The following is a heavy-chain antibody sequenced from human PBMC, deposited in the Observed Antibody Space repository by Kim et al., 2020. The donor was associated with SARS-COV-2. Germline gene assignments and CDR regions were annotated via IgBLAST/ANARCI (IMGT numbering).Heavy chain of an antibody. CDR1: SDSISTYY. D-gene: IGHD1-1*01. CDR3: ASARGNQLLPFAN. Sequence: SETLSLTCTVSSDSISTYYWCWIRQPPGKALEWIGYIYSSGSTNSNPSLKSRVTISLDTSTKQFSLKLSSVTAADTDAYYCASARGNQLLPFANWGQGIL. CDR2: IYSSGST. J-gene: IGHJ4*02. V-gene: IGHV4-59*01.